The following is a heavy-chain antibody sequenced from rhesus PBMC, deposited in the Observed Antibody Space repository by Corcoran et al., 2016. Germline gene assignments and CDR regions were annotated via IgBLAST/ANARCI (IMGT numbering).Heavy chain of an antibody. Sequence: QVQLQESGPGLVKPSETLSLSCDVSGYSISSAYGWNWIRPPPGKGLEWIGYIGGSSGSTDYNASLKSRVTISKDTSKNQFSLTLSSVTAADTAVYHCARVNTYHAFDFWGQGLRVTVAS. CDR3: ARVNTYHAFDF. V-gene: IGHV4-127*01. D-gene: IGHD2-15*01. CDR2: IGGSSGST. CDR1: GYSISSAYG. J-gene: IGHJ3*01.